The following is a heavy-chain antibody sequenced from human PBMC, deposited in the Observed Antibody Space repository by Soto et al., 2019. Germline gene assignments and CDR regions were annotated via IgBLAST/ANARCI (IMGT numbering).Heavy chain of an antibody. CDR2: INHSGST. CDR1: GGSFSGYY. V-gene: IGHV4-34*01. CDR3: ARGCRGYIVVVPAAIWWFDP. D-gene: IGHD2-2*02. Sequence: SETLSLTCAVYGGSFSGYYWSWIRQPPGKGLECIGEINHSGSTNYNPSLKSRVTISVDTSKNQFSLKLSSVTAADTAVYYCARGCRGYIVVVPAAIWWFDPWGQGTLVTVS. J-gene: IGHJ5*02.